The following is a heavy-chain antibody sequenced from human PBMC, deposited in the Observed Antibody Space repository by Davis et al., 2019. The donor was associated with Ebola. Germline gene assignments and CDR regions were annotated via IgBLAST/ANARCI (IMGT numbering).Heavy chain of an antibody. CDR1: GYTFTSYY. V-gene: IGHV1-18*04. J-gene: IGHJ4*02. Sequence: ASVKVSCKASGYTFTSYYMHWVRQAPGQGLEWMGWISAYNGNTNYAQKLQGRVTMTTDTSTSTAYMELRSLRSDDTAVYYCASHSSGYPVDYWGQGTLVTVSS. CDR2: ISAYNGNT. D-gene: IGHD3-22*01. CDR3: ASHSSGYPVDY.